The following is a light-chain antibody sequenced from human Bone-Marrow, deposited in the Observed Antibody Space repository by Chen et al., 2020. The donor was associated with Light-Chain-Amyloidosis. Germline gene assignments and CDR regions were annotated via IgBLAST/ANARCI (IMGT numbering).Light chain of an antibody. J-gene: IGLJ3*02. Sequence: SSVLTQPSSVSVAPGQTAPIACGGNNIGSTRVHWYQQTPGQATLLVVYDDSDRPSGIPERLSGSNSGNTATLTISRVEAGDEADYYCQVWDRSSDRPVFGGGTKLTVL. CDR3: QVWDRSSDRPV. CDR2: DDS. CDR1: NIGSTR. V-gene: IGLV3-21*02.